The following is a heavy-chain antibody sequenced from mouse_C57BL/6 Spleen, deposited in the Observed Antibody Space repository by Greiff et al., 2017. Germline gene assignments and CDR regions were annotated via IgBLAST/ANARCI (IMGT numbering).Heavy chain of an antibody. D-gene: IGHD4-1*01. Sequence: VQLQQPGAELVMPGASVKLSCKASGYTFTSYWMHWVQQRPGQGLEWIGEIDPSDIYTNYNQKFKGKSTLTVDKSSSTAYIQLSSLPSENSAVYYCARDILGLVGFAYWGQGTLVTVSA. V-gene: IGHV1-69*01. CDR2: IDPSDIYT. CDR3: ARDILGLVGFAY. CDR1: GYTFTSYW. J-gene: IGHJ3*01.